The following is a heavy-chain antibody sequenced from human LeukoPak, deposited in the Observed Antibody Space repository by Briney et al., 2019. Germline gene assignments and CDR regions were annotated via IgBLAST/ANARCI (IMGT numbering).Heavy chain of an antibody. V-gene: IGHV1-46*01. Sequence: GASVKVSCKASGYTFTSYYMHWVRQAPGQGLEWMGIINPSGGSTSYAQKFQGRVTMTRDTSTSTVYMELSSLRSEDTAVYYCARDDYYDILTGYQGAFDIWGRGTMVTVSS. D-gene: IGHD3-9*01. J-gene: IGHJ3*02. CDR2: INPSGGST. CDR1: GYTFTSYY. CDR3: ARDDYYDILTGYQGAFDI.